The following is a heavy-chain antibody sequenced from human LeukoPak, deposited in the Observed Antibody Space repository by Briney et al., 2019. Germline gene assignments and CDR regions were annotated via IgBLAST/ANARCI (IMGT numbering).Heavy chain of an antibody. CDR2: INHSGST. J-gene: IGHJ5*02. CDR1: GGSISSSSYY. V-gene: IGHV4-39*07. Sequence: PSETLSLTCTVSGGSISSSSYYWGWIRQPPGKGLEWIGEINHSGSTNYNPSLKSRVTISVDTSKNQFSLKLSSVTAADTAVYYCARGVVPATWGQGTLVTVSS. D-gene: IGHD2-2*01. CDR3: ARGVVPAT.